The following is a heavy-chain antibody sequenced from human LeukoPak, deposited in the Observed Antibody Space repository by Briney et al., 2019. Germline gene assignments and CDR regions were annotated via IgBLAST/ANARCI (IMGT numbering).Heavy chain of an antibody. Sequence: GGSLRLSCAASGFTFSSYAMSWVRQAPGKGLEWVSAISGSGGSTFYADSVKGRFTISRDNSKNTLYLQMNSLRAEDTAVYYCAKARSSSWYYASDIWGQGTMVTVSS. D-gene: IGHD6-13*01. CDR1: GFTFSSYA. CDR2: ISGSGGST. V-gene: IGHV3-23*01. J-gene: IGHJ3*02. CDR3: AKARSSSWYYASDI.